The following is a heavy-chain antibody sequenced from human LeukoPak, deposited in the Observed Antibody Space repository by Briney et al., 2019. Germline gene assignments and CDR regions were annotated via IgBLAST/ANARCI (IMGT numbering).Heavy chain of an antibody. D-gene: IGHD6-19*01. CDR3: ARPLASGWYSWFDP. Sequence: PSETLSLTCTVSGDSISSGSYSWVWIRQPPGKGLEWIVSIHYSGSTYYNPSLNSRITISVDTPKNQCSLKLSAVTAADTAVYYCARPLASGWYSWFDPWGEGALVTVSS. V-gene: IGHV4-39*01. CDR2: IHYSGST. CDR1: GDSISSGSYS. J-gene: IGHJ5*02.